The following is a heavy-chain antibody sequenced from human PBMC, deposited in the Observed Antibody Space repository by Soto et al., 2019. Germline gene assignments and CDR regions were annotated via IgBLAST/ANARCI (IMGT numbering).Heavy chain of an antibody. CDR1: GGSISSSSYY. CDR3: ARQEDGDYVIDY. CDR2: IYYSGST. D-gene: IGHD4-17*01. J-gene: IGHJ4*02. Sequence: QLQLQESGPGLVKPSETLSLTCTVSGGSISSSSYYWGWIRQPPGKGLEWIGSIYYSGSTYYNPSLKSRVTISVDTSKNQFSLKLSSVTAADTAEYYCARQEDGDYVIDYWGQGTLVTVSS. V-gene: IGHV4-39*01.